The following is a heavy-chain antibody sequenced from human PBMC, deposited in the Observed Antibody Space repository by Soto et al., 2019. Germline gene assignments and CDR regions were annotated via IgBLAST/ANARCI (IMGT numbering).Heavy chain of an antibody. Sequence: QVQLVQSGAEVKKPGSSVKVSCKASGGTFSSYAISWVRQAPGQGLEWMGGIIPIFGTANYAQKFQGRVTITADESTSTAYMEMSSLRSQNTTVYYCARPEYQLLTRYGTAAGMDVWGQGTTVTVSS. CDR1: GGTFSSYA. CDR2: IIPIFGTA. CDR3: ARPEYQLLTRYGTAAGMDV. J-gene: IGHJ6*02. V-gene: IGHV1-69*01. D-gene: IGHD2-2*01.